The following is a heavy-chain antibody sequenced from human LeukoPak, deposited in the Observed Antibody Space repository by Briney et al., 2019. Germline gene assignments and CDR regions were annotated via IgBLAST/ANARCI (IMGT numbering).Heavy chain of an antibody. CDR2: IKSDGTTT. CDR3: GGEWGMDV. J-gene: IGHJ6*02. Sequence: GGSLRLSCAASGLTFSNYGMQWVRQVSGKGLVWVSRIKSDGTTTGHADFVKGRFTISRDNAKNTLYLQMNSLRAEDTAVYYCGGEWGMDVWGQGTTVTVTS. V-gene: IGHV3-74*01. CDR1: GLTFSNYG.